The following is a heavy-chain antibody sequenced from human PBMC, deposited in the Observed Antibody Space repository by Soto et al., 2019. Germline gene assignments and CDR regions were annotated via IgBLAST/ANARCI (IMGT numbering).Heavy chain of an antibody. CDR3: ARHGQYCSGGSCYSGLYNWFDP. CDR2: IYYRGRT. D-gene: IGHD2-15*01. Sequence: SETLSLTCTVSGGSLRSSSYYCVCIRQSPGKGLEWIGSIYYRGRTYYTPSVKSRVTISVDTSKNQFSRKLSSVTAADTAVYYCARHGQYCSGGSCYSGLYNWFDPWGQGTLVTVS. CDR1: GGSLRSSSYY. J-gene: IGHJ5*02. V-gene: IGHV4-39*01.